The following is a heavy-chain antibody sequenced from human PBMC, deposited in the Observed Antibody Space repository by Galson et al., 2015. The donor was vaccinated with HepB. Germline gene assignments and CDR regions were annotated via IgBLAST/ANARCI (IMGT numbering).Heavy chain of an antibody. V-gene: IGHV3-48*03. CDR3: AREALKKGWEHRSPDFQH. CDR2: ISSSGSTI. J-gene: IGHJ1*01. Sequence: SLRLSCAASGFTFSSYEMNWVRQAPGKGLEWVSYISSSGSTIYYADSVKGRFTISRDNAKNSLYLQMNSLRAEDTAVYYCAREALKKGWEHRSPDFQHWGQGTLVTVSS. CDR1: GFTFSSYE. D-gene: IGHD1-26*01.